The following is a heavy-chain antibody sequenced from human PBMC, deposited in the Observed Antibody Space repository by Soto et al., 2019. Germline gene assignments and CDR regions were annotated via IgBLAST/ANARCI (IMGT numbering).Heavy chain of an antibody. CDR3: ASSGNYYDSSGYYYELPY. Sequence: GASVKVSCKASGGAFSSYAISWVRQAPGQGLEWMGGIIPIFCTANYAQKFQGRVTITADESTSTAYMELSSLRSEDTAVYYCASSGNYYDSSGYYYELPYWGQGTLVTVSS. V-gene: IGHV1-69*13. D-gene: IGHD3-22*01. CDR1: GGAFSSYA. CDR2: IIPIFCTA. J-gene: IGHJ4*02.